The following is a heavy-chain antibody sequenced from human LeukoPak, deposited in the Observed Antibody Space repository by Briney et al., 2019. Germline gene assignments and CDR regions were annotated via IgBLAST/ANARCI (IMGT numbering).Heavy chain of an antibody. Sequence: PGESLRLSCVASGFSFSDYTMNWVRQAPGKGLEWVSSISRTGNYIYYADSPKGRFTISRDNAKNSLYLQMNSLRAEDTAVYYCARDVIDDYYYGMDVWGQGTTVTVSS. J-gene: IGHJ6*02. CDR1: GFSFSDYT. V-gene: IGHV3-21*01. CDR3: ARDVIDDYYYGMDV. CDR2: ISRTGNYI.